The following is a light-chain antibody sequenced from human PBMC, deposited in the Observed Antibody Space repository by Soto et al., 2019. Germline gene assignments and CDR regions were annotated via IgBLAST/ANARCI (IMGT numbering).Light chain of an antibody. J-gene: IGKJ1*01. CDR3: MQSLHTRT. CDR1: QILLRSNGYNY. Sequence: DIATTQSPLSLPAAPVDPASISFRSSQILLRSNGYNYLDWYLQKPGQSPQLLIYLGSHRASGVPDRFSGSESGTDFTLKISRVEAEDVGVYYCMQSLHTRTFGQGTKVDIK. CDR2: LGS. V-gene: IGKV2-28*01.